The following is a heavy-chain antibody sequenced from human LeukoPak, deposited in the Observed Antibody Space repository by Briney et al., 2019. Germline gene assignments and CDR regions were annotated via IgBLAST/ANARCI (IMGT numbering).Heavy chain of an antibody. CDR1: GFTFSSYA. V-gene: IGHV3-23*01. Sequence: GGSLRLSCAASGFTFSSYAMSWVRQAPGKGLEWVSAITGSGSSTFYADSVKGRFTFSRDNSKNTLFLQMNSLRAEDTAVYYCAREASDAFDIWGQGTMVTVSS. CDR2: ITGSGSST. CDR3: AREASDAFDI. J-gene: IGHJ3*02.